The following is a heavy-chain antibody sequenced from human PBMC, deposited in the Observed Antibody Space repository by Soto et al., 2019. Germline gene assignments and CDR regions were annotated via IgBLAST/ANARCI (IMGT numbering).Heavy chain of an antibody. Sequence: SVKVSCKASGGTFSSNAISWVRQAAGQGLEWMGGIIPILDTAKYAQKFQGRVTITADKSTSTAYMEVGSLRSEGTAVYYCARVSRRFLEWLSPTYGMDVWGQGTTVTSP. CDR3: ARVSRRFLEWLSPTYGMDV. CDR2: IIPILDTA. CDR1: GGTFSSNA. V-gene: IGHV1-69*10. J-gene: IGHJ6*02. D-gene: IGHD3-3*01.